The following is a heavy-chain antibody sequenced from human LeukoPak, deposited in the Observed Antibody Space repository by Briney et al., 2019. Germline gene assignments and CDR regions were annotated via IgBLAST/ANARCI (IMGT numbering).Heavy chain of an antibody. CDR1: GFTFSSYG. CDR2: IRYDGSNK. CDR3: AKDPIGYYYDSSGHIFDY. D-gene: IGHD3-22*01. Sequence: GGSLRLSCAASGFTFSSYGMHWVRQAPGKGLEWVAFIRYDGSNKYYADSVKGRFTISRDNSKNTLYLQMNSLRAEDTAVYYCAKDPIGYYYDSSGHIFDYWGQGTLVTVSS. V-gene: IGHV3-30*02. J-gene: IGHJ4*02.